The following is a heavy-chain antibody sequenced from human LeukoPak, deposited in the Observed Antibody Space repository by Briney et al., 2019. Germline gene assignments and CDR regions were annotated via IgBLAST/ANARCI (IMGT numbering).Heavy chain of an antibody. J-gene: IGHJ5*02. V-gene: IGHV3-23*01. CDR1: GFTFSSYA. Sequence: GGSLRLSCAASGFTFSSYAMGWVRQAPGKGLEWVSGISGSGGSTYYADSVKGRFTISRDNSKNTVYLQMNSLRGEDTAVYYCARGHPITSFDPWGQGTLVTVSS. D-gene: IGHD5-24*01. CDR2: ISGSGGST. CDR3: ARGHPITSFDP.